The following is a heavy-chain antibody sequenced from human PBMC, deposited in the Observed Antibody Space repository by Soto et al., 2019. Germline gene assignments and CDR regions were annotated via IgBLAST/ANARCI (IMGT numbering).Heavy chain of an antibody. D-gene: IGHD3-22*01. CDR1: GFTFSSYA. V-gene: IGHV3-30-3*01. CDR2: ISYDGSNK. J-gene: IGHJ3*01. Sequence: QVQLVEAGGGVVQPGRSLRLSCAASGFTFSSYAMHWVRQAPGKGLEWVAVISYDGSNKYYADSVKGRFTISRDNSKNXRXLXXNSLIDEDTAVYYCARESEDYYDSSGYERGRAFDFWGQGTMVTVSS. CDR3: ARESEDYYDSSGYERGRAFDF.